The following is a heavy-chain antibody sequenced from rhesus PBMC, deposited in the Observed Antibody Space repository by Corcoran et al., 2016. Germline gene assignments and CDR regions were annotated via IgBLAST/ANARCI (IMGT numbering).Heavy chain of an antibody. CDR3: ARASYSGSWTGIDY. CDR2: ISGSSGST. V-gene: IGHV4-65*01. CDR1: GGSISSSNW. J-gene: IGHJ4*01. Sequence: QVQLQESGPGLVKPSETPSLTCAVSGGSISSSNWWSWIRQPPWKGLEWIGYISGSSGSTYYNTFLKSGGTISTDTSKNQCSRKLSYGTAADTAVYYCARASYSGSWTGIDYWGQGVLVTGSS. D-gene: IGHD6-25*01.